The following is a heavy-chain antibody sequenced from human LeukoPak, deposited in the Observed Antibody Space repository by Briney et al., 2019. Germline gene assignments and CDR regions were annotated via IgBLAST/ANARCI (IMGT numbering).Heavy chain of an antibody. Sequence: PGGSLRLSCAASGFTFSSYWMHWVRQAPGKGLVWVSRINSDGSSTSYADSVKGRFTISRDNSKNTLYLQMNSLRAEDTAVYYCASSPGVAATPFYFQHWGQGTLVTVSS. CDR1: GFTFSSYW. CDR3: ASSPGVAATPFYFQH. D-gene: IGHD2-15*01. J-gene: IGHJ1*01. CDR2: INSDGSST. V-gene: IGHV3-74*01.